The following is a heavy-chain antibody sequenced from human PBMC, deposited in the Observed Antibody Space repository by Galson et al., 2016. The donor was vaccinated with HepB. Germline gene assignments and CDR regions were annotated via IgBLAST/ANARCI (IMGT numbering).Heavy chain of an antibody. CDR2: INPGNGNT. Sequence: SVKVSCKASGYTFTRYVMHWVRQAPGQRLEWMGWINPGNGNTKDSQKFQGRVTITRDTSASTVSMELNSLRSEDTAVYYCARDRYSSGYYGMDVWGQGTTVTVSS. V-gene: IGHV1-3*01. J-gene: IGHJ6*02. D-gene: IGHD3-22*01. CDR1: GYTFTRYV. CDR3: ARDRYSSGYYGMDV.